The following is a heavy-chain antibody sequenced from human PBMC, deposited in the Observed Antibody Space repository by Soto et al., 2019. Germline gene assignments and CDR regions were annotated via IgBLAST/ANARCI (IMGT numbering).Heavy chain of an antibody. CDR1: GLTFEDYA. CDR3: ARGRGALTVIRNWFDP. D-gene: IGHD2-21*01. Sequence: EVQLVESGGGLVQPGRSLRLSCEASGLTFEDYAMHWIRQAPGKGLEWVAGINWNSGSTGYADSVKGRFTISRDNVNNSLHLEMSTLNAVDSAMYYCARGRGALTVIRNWFDPWGQGTLVTVSS. CDR2: INWNSGST. J-gene: IGHJ5*02. V-gene: IGHV3-9*01.